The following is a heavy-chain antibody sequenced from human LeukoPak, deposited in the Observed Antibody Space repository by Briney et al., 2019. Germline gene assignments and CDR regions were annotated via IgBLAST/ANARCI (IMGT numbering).Heavy chain of an antibody. CDR2: ITGSGGST. CDR3: AKGRGWLQFFDY. D-gene: IGHD5-24*01. J-gene: IGHJ4*02. CDR1: GFSFSNYG. Sequence: GGSLRLSCAASGFSFSNYGMNWVRQAPGKGLEWVSGITGSGGSTYYAGSVKGRFTISRDNSKNTLYLQVNSLRAEDTAVYYCAKGRGWLQFFDYWGQGTLVTVSS. V-gene: IGHV3-23*01.